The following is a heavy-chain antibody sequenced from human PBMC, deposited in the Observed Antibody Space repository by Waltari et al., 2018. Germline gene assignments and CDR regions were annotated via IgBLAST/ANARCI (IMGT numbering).Heavy chain of an antibody. J-gene: IGHJ6*02. D-gene: IGHD2-15*01. CDR1: GGSFRGYY. V-gene: IGHV4-34*01. CDR2: INHAGNT. CDR3: ARLEDCSGGNCYSANNHPVDV. Sequence: QVHLQQWGAGLLNASETLSLTCAADGGSFRGYYGSWVGQPPGKGLEWIGEINHAGNTNFNPSLKSRVVISEDTSKSQFYLKLTFVTAADTGVYYCARLEDCSGGNCYSANNHPVDVWGQGTSVTVSS.